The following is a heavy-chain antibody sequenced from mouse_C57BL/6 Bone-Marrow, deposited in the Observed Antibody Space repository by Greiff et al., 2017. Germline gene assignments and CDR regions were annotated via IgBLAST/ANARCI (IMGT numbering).Heavy chain of an antibody. CDR3: ARPFITTVVDPWFAY. D-gene: IGHD1-1*01. Sequence: EVQVVESGGDLVKPGGSLKLSCAASGFTFSSYGMSWVRQTPDKRLEWVATISSGGSYTYYPDSVKGRFTISRDNAKNTLYLQMSSLKSEDTAMYYCARPFITTVVDPWFAYWGQGTLVTVSA. CDR2: ISSGGSYT. CDR1: GFTFSSYG. J-gene: IGHJ3*01. V-gene: IGHV5-6*01.